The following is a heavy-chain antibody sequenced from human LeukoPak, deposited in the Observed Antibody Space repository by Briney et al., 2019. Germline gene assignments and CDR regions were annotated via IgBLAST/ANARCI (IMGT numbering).Heavy chain of an antibody. Sequence: GGSLRLSCAASGFTFSDHYMDWVRQAPGKGLEWVGRSRNKDNSYSTQYAASVKGRFTISRDDSKNSLYLQMNSLKTEDTAVYYCAKTIYVNSYGNPPDAFDIWGQGTMVTVSS. CDR2: SRNKDNSYST. J-gene: IGHJ3*02. CDR3: AKTIYVNSYGNPPDAFDI. V-gene: IGHV3-72*01. D-gene: IGHD5-18*01. CDR1: GFTFSDHY.